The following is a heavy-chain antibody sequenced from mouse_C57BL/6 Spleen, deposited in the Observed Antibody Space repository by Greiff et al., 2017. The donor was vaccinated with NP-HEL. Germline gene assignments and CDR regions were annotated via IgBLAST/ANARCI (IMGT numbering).Heavy chain of an antibody. Sequence: QVQLQQPGAELVRPGTSVKLSCKASGYTFTSYWMHWVKQRPGQGLEWIGVIDPSDSYTNYNQKFKGKATLTVDTSSSTAYMQLSSLTSEDSAVYYCARDDYDGGGAMDYWGQGTSVTVSS. CDR1: GYTFTSYW. CDR3: ARDDYDGGGAMDY. CDR2: IDPSDSYT. V-gene: IGHV1-59*01. J-gene: IGHJ4*01. D-gene: IGHD2-4*01.